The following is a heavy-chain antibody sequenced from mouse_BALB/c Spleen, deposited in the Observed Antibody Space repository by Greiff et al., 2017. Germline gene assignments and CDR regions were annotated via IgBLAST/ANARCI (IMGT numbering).Heavy chain of an antibody. CDR3: ARSRYDNAMDY. Sequence: EVHLVESGGGLVQPGGSRKLSCAASGFTFSSFGMHWVRQAPEKGLEWVAYISSGSSTIYYADTVKGRFTISRDNPKNTLFLQMTSLRSEDTAMYYCARSRYDNAMDYWDQGTSVTVSS. D-gene: IGHD2-14*01. V-gene: IGHV5-17*02. J-gene: IGHJ4*01. CDR1: GFTFSSFG. CDR2: ISSGSSTI.